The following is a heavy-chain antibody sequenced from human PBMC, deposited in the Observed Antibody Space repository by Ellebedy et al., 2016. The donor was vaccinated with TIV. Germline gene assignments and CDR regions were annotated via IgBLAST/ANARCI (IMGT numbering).Heavy chain of an antibody. CDR2: VYSSGRT. D-gene: IGHD4/OR15-4a*01. CDR3: ARDVTGYGALNAYDI. V-gene: IGHV4-59*01. Sequence: SETLSLTCTVSGGSINNYYWTWIRQPPGKGLECIGYVYSSGRTNSNPSLTSRVTISVDTSKNQVSLKLTSVTAADTAVYYCARDVTGYGALNAYDIWGQGTMVTVSS. CDR1: GGSINNYY. J-gene: IGHJ3*02.